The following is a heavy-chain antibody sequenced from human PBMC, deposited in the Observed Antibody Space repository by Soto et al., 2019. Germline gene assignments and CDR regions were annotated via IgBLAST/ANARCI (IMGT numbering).Heavy chain of an antibody. CDR1: GFTFSRYP. Sequence: GGSLRLSCAAYGFTFSRYPMHWVRQASGKGLEWVGRIRTKGNNFATSYAESVGGRFTISRDDSDNTASLQMSSLKTEDTAIYYCSRHQEGRSMVFYGMDVWGQGTTVTVSS. CDR2: IRTKGNNFAT. D-gene: IGHD3-10*01. V-gene: IGHV3-73*01. J-gene: IGHJ6*02. CDR3: SRHQEGRSMVFYGMDV.